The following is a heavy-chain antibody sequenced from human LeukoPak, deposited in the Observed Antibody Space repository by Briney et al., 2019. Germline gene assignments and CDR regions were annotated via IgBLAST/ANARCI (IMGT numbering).Heavy chain of an antibody. V-gene: IGHV1-2*07. CDR3: AXXXXVVYGXXEVNGEEDY. CDR1: GYTFTGYY. Sequence: ASVKVSCKASGYTFTGYYMHWVRQAPGQGLEWMGWINPNSGGTNYAHQFQGRVTMTRDTSISTAYIELSRPRSDDTTVAYFAXXXXVVYGXXEVNGEEDYWXQGTLVTVSS. CDR2: INPNSGGT. J-gene: IGHJ4*02. D-gene: IGHD4-17*01.